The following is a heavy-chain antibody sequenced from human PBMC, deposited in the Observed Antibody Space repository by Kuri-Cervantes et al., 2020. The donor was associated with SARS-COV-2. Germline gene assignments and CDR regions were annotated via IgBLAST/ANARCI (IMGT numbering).Heavy chain of an antibody. CDR1: GYTFTSYG. Sequence: ASVKVSCKASGYTFTSYGISWVRQAPGQGLEWMGWISAYNGNTNYAQKLQGRVTMTTDTSISTAYMELSSLRSEDTAVYYCARADCSGGSCPEDWGQGTLVTVSS. CDR3: ARADCSGGSCPED. V-gene: IGHV1-18*01. J-gene: IGHJ4*02. D-gene: IGHD2-15*01. CDR2: ISAYNGNT.